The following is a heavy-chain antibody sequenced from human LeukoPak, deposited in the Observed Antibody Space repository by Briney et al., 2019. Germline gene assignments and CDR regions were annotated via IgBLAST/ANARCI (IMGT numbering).Heavy chain of an antibody. D-gene: IGHD3-9*01. CDR3: ARLTSGDILTGYYLSWFDL. CDR2: IYPGDSDT. CDR1: GYSFTSYW. Sequence: GESLKISCKGSGYSFTSYWIGWVRQMPGKGLEWMGIIYPGDSDTRYSPSFQGQVTISADKSISTAYLQWSSLKASDTAMYYCARLTSGDILTGYYLSWFDLWGKGTLVSVP. V-gene: IGHV5-51*01. J-gene: IGHJ5*02.